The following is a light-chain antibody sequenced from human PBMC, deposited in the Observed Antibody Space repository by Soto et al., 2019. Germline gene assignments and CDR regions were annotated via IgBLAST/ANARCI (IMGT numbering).Light chain of an antibody. J-gene: IGLJ1*01. CDR3: QYYDSRLSGYV. Sequence: QSVLTQPPSVSEAPGQRVTISCTGSSSNIGAGYEAHWYQQVPGTAPKLLIYGNNNRPSGVPDRVSGSKSGTSASLAITGLQAEDEAEYYCQYYDSRLSGYVFGTGTKLTVL. CDR2: GNN. V-gene: IGLV1-40*01. CDR1: SSNIGAGYE.